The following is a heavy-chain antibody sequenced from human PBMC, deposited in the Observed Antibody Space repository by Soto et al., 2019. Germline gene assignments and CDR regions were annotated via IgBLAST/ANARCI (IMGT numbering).Heavy chain of an antibody. D-gene: IGHD4-17*01. CDR3: ARDSGDYGDYAPYYYYGMDV. V-gene: IGHV3-30-3*01. Sequence: PGGSLRLSCAASGFTFSSYAMHWVRQAPGKGLKWVAVISYDGSNKYYADSVKGRFTISRDNSKNTLYLQMNSLRAEDTAVYYCARDSGDYGDYAPYYYYGMDVWGQGTTVTV. J-gene: IGHJ6*02. CDR1: GFTFSSYA. CDR2: ISYDGSNK.